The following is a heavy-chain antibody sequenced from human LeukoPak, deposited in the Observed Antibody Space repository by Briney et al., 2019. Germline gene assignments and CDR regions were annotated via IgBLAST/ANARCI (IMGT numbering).Heavy chain of an antibody. D-gene: IGHD3-10*01. J-gene: IGHJ5*02. CDR2: INPSGGST. CDR1: GYTFTSYY. Sequence: ASVKVSCKASGYTFTSYYMHWVRQAPGQGLEWMGIINPSGGSTSYAQKFQGRVTMTRDMSTSTVYMELSSLRSEDTAVYYCARGGDYYGSGTYYAFDPWGQGTLVTVSS. CDR3: ARGGDYYGSGTYYAFDP. V-gene: IGHV1-46*01.